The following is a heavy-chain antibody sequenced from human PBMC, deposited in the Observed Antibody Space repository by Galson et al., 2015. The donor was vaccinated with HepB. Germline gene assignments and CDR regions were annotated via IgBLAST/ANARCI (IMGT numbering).Heavy chain of an antibody. CDR2: IYHSGST. CDR3: ARARGIGGYSSEFDY. D-gene: IGHD5-12*01. V-gene: IGHV4-31*03. Sequence: LSLTCTVSGGSIRSGAYYWSWIRQRPGKGLEWIGYIYHSGSTYYNPSLRSRITISVDTSKDQFSLKMSFVTAADTATYYCARARGIGGYSSEFDYWGQGALVTVSS. J-gene: IGHJ4*02. CDR1: GGSIRSGAYY.